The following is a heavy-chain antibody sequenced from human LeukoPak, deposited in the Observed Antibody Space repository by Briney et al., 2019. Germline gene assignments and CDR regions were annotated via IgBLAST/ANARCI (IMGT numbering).Heavy chain of an antibody. Sequence: ASVKVSCKASGYTFTGYYMHWVRQAPGQGLEWMGWIKPNSGGTNYAQKFQGRVTMTRDTSISTAYMELSRLRSDDTAVYYCARAMLVVDTPYDAFDLWRQGTMVTVSS. V-gene: IGHV1-2*02. CDR1: GYTFTGYY. J-gene: IGHJ3*01. D-gene: IGHD3-22*01. CDR3: ARAMLVVDTPYDAFDL. CDR2: IKPNSGGT.